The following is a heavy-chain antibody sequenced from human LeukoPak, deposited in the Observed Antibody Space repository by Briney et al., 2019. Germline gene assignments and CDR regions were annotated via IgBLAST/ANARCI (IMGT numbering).Heavy chain of an antibody. J-gene: IGHJ4*02. D-gene: IGHD1-14*01. CDR1: GFTFSTYW. CDR2: IKEDGSET. CDR3: GRDSFETDIDY. V-gene: IGHV3-7*01. Sequence: GGSLRLSCAASGFTFSTYWMSWVRQAPGKGLEWVANIKEDGSETYYVDSLRGRFTISRDNDKNSLYLQINSLSVEDTAVYYCGRDSFETDIDYWGQGTLVTVSS.